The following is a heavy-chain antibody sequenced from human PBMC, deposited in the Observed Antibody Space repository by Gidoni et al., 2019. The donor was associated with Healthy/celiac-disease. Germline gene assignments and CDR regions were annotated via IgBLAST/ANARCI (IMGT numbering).Heavy chain of an antibody. D-gene: IGHD3-10*01. CDR3: ARERRYYGPYYFDY. V-gene: IGHV4-34*01. Sequence: PGKGLEWIGEINHSGSTNYNPSLKSRVTISVDTSKNQFSLKLSSVTAADTAVYYCARERRYYGPYYFDYWGQGTLVTVSS. CDR2: INHSGST. J-gene: IGHJ4*02.